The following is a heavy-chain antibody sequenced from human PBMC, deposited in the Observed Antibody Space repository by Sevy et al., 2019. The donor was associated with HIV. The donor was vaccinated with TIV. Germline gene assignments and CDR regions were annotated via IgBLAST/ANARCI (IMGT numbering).Heavy chain of an antibody. CDR2: IIPILGIA. CDR1: GGTFSSYA. Sequence: ASVNVSCKASGGTFSSYAISWVRQAPGQGLEWMGRIIPILGIANYAQKFQGRVTITADKSTSTAYMELSSLRSEDTAVYYCARATQDSSGYAPHDYWGQGTLVTVSS. V-gene: IGHV1-69*04. CDR3: ARATQDSSGYAPHDY. J-gene: IGHJ4*02. D-gene: IGHD3-22*01.